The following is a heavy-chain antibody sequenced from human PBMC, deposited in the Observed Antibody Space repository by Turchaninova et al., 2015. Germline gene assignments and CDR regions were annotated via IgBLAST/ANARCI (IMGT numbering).Heavy chain of an antibody. D-gene: IGHD6-13*01. J-gene: IGHJ1*01. CDR3: TSLKYSSSVYRTSQH. Sequence: EVQLVESGGGLVQPGRSLSLSCTASGFTFGDYAISWLRPSPGAGLACVGFVRSKAYDETTEAREAEKSRLNIQRADSKSIASLQMHRLKIEDTALYYCTSLKYSSSVYRTSQHWGQGTLVTVSS. CDR2: VRSKAYDETT. CDR1: GFTFGDYA. V-gene: IGHV3-49*03.